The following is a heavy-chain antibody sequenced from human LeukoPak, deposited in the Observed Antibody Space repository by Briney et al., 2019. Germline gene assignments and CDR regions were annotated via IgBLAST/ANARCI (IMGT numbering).Heavy chain of an antibody. D-gene: IGHD3-3*01. CDR1: GYTFTNYA. Sequence: ASVKVSCKASGYTFTNYAMHWVRQAPGQRLEWMGWINAGNGYTKYSQMLQGRVTITRDTSATTAYMELSSLRSEDTAVYYCATFSWLLFAFDIWGQGTMVTVSS. CDR3: ATFSWLLFAFDI. V-gene: IGHV1-3*01. J-gene: IGHJ3*02. CDR2: INAGNGYT.